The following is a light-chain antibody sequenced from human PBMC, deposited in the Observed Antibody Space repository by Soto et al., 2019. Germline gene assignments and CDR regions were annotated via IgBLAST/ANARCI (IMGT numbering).Light chain of an antibody. J-gene: IGKJ5*01. CDR2: DSP. CDR3: HQRNQ. Sequence: EFVLTQSPITLCFSPGGRASVTCRASQFLSSSLAWYQQIPGQPPRRLIYDSPNRAAGIPARFSGSRSGTDFTLTISSVEPEDFAMYYCHQRNQFGQGTRLEI. CDR1: QFLSSS. V-gene: IGKV3-11*01.